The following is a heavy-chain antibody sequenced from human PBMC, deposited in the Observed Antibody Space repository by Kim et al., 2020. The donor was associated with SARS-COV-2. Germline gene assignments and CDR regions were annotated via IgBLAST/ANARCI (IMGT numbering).Heavy chain of an antibody. D-gene: IGHD5-12*01. V-gene: IGHV1-69*13. CDR2: IIPIFDAT. CDR3: ASGGYSGYDFMGIYTYNGMAA. CDR1: GGTFNSHS. J-gene: IGHJ6*02. Sequence: SVKVSCKASGGTFNSHSISWVRQAPGQGLEWMGGIIPIFDATNYAQIFQGRLTISADDSTSTAHMQLSGLTVEDTAIYYCASGGYSGYDFMGIYTYNGMAAWGQGTTLTVSS.